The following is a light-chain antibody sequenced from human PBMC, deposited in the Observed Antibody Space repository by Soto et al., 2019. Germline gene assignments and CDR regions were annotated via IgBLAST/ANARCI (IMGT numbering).Light chain of an antibody. CDR1: QSVSNN. J-gene: IGKJ1*01. V-gene: IGKV3-15*01. CDR2: RAS. CDR3: QQYNNWPKM. Sequence: DIVMTQSPATLSVSPGERATLSCRASQSVSNNLAWYQQKPGQAPRLLIYRASTRATGIPARFSGSGSGTEFSLTISSLQSEDFAVYYCQQYNNWPKMFGQGTKVDIK.